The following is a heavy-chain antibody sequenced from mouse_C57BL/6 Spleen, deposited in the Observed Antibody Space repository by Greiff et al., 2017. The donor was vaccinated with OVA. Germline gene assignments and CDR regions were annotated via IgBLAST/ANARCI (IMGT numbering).Heavy chain of an antibody. Sequence: VQLQQSGAELVKPGASVKISCKASGYAFSSYWMNWVKQRPGKGLEWIGQIYPGDGDPNYNGKFKGKATLTADKSSSTAYMQLSSLTSEDSAVYFCARGGGPYYFDYWGQGTTLTVSS. J-gene: IGHJ2*01. CDR2: IYPGDGDP. CDR1: GYAFSSYW. V-gene: IGHV1-80*01. CDR3: ARGGGPYYFDY. D-gene: IGHD3-3*01.